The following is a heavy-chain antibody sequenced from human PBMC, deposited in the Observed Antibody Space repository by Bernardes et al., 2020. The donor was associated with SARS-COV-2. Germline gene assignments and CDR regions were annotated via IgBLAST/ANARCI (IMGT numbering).Heavy chain of an antibody. V-gene: IGHV3-21*01. CDR1: GFTFSSYT. CDR2: ISSSSSYI. D-gene: IGHD6-19*01. Sequence: GGSLRLSCAASGFTFSSYTMNWVRQAPGKGLEWVSSISSSSSYIYYADSLKGRFTISRDNAKNSLYLQMNSLRAEDTAVYYCASLNPRLVVDYGMDVWGQGTTVTVSS. J-gene: IGHJ6*02. CDR3: ASLNPRLVVDYGMDV.